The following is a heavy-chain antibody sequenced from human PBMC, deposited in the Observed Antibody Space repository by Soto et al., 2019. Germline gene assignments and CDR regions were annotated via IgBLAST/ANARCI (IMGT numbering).Heavy chain of an antibody. CDR3: ARGRYYDFWSGYYTDYFDY. D-gene: IGHD3-3*01. V-gene: IGHV6-1*01. CDR2: TYYRSKWYN. CDR1: GDSVSSNSAA. J-gene: IGHJ4*02. Sequence: SQTLSLTCAISGDSVSSNSAAWNWIRQSPSRGLEWLGRTYYRSKWYNDYAVSVKSRITINPDTSKNQFSLQLNSVTPEDTAVYYCARGRYYDFWSGYYTDYFDYWGQGTLVTVSS.